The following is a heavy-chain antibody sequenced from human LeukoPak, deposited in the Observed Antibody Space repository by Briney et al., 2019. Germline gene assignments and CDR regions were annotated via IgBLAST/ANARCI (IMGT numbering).Heavy chain of an antibody. CDR3: ARVAAYYDFWSGYYTPVYYFDY. Sequence: SETLSLTCAVYGGSFSGYYWSWIRQPPGKGLEWIGEINHSGSTNYNPSLKSRVTISVDTSKNQFSLKLSSVTAADTAVYYCARVAAYYDFWSGYYTPVYYFDYWGQGTLVTVSS. V-gene: IGHV4-34*01. J-gene: IGHJ4*02. D-gene: IGHD3-3*01. CDR1: GGSFSGYY. CDR2: INHSGST.